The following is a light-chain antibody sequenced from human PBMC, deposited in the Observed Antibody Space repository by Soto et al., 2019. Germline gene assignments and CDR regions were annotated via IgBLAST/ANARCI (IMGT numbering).Light chain of an antibody. CDR2: GAS. Sequence: EIVLTQSPGTLSLSPGERATLSCRASQSVSNNYLAWYQQKPGQAPRLLIYGASNRATGIPDRFSGSGSGTDLTIKIRSLEPEAFAVYYCQPYGRSGKFGKGTKVDI. CDR3: QPYGRSGK. V-gene: IGKV3-20*01. J-gene: IGKJ1*01. CDR1: QSVSNNY.